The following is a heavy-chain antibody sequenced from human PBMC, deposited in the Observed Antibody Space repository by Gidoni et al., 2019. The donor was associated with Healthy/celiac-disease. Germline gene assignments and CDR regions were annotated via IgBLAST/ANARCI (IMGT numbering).Heavy chain of an antibody. CDR3: ARSYYYDSRGYYPLDY. Sequence: EVQLVESGGGLVTPGGSLRLSCAASGFTFSSYSMNWVRQAPGKGLEWVSSISSSSSYIYYADSVKGRFTISRDNAKNSLYLPMNSLRAEDTAVYYCARSYYYDSRGYYPLDYWGQGTLVTVSS. CDR2: ISSSSSYI. V-gene: IGHV3-21*01. CDR1: GFTFSSYS. J-gene: IGHJ4*02. D-gene: IGHD3-22*01.